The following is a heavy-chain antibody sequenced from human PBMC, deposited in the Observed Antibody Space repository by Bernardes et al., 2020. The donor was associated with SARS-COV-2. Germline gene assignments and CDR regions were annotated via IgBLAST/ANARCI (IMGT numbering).Heavy chain of an antibody. CDR1: GYTFTSYA. CDR3: ARGGYCSGGSCYFRDDWFNP. J-gene: IGHJ5*02. D-gene: IGHD2-15*01. Sequence: ASVKVSCKASGYTFTSYAMHWVRQAPGQRLEWMGCINAGNGNTKYSQKFQGRVTITRDTSASTAYMELSSLRSEDTAVYYCARGGYCSGGSCYFRDDWFNPWGQGTLVTVSS. CDR2: INAGNGNT. V-gene: IGHV1-3*01.